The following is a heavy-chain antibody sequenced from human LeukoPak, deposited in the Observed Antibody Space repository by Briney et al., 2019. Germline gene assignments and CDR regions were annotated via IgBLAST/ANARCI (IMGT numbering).Heavy chain of an antibody. Sequence: GASVKVSCKASGGAFSSYAISWVRQAPGQGLEWMGGIIPMFGTANCAQKFQGRVTITADKSTSTAYMELSSLRSEDTAVYYCAREGNCSSTSCYGSSRVWFDPWGQGTLVTVSS. V-gene: IGHV1-69*06. J-gene: IGHJ5*02. D-gene: IGHD2-2*01. CDR3: AREGNCSSTSCYGSSRVWFDP. CDR1: GGAFSSYA. CDR2: IIPMFGTA.